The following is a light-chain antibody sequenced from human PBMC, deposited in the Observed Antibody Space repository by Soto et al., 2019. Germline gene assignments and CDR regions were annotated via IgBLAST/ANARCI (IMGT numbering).Light chain of an antibody. CDR3: QQYGSSPRA. J-gene: IGKJ1*01. V-gene: IGKV3-20*01. CDR1: QSVSATY. Sequence: EIVLTQSPGTLSLSPGERATLSCRASQSVSATYIAWYQQKSGQAPRLLLYGASSRATGIPDRFSGSGSGTEFTLTIDRLEPEDFATYYCQQYGSSPRAFGQGTKVDI. CDR2: GAS.